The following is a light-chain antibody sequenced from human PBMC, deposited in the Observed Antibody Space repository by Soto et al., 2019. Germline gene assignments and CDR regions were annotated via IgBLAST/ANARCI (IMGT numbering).Light chain of an antibody. V-gene: IGKV1-39*01. J-gene: IGKJ2*01. CDR2: DAS. Sequence: DIQMTQSPSSLSASVGDRVTISCRASQNINKYLNWYQQKPGKAPKFLIYDASSLQSGVPSRFSGSGSGTDFTLTSSRLPDEDVANYYCQHNNYTPNTFGQGTKLEIK. CDR3: QHNNYTPNT. CDR1: QNINKY.